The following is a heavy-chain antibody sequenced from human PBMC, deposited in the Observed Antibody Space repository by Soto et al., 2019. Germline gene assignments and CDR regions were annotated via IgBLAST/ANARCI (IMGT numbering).Heavy chain of an antibody. V-gene: IGHV1-69*12. CDR2: IIPIFGTA. D-gene: IGHD2-15*01. J-gene: IGHJ6*02. Sequence: QVQLVQSGAEVKKPGSSVKVSCKASGGTFSSYAISWVRQAPGQGLEWMGGIIPIFGTANYAQKFQGRVTITADESTSTAYMELSSLRSEDTAVYYCARDELVVVAAPRRNHLRYGMDVWGQGTTVTVSS. CDR3: ARDELVVVAAPRRNHLRYGMDV. CDR1: GGTFSSYA.